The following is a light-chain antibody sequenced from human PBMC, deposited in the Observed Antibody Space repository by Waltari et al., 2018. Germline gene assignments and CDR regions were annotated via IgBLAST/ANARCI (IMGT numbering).Light chain of an antibody. CDR2: DAS. CDR1: QSIRTY. Sequence: EVVLTQSPATLSFSPGVIATLSCRASQSIRTYLAWYQQKPGQAPRLLIYDASKRATDIPARFSGSGSGTDFILTISSLEPEDFAIYYCQQRNNWPLTFGGGTKVEIK. CDR3: QQRNNWPLT. J-gene: IGKJ4*01. V-gene: IGKV3-11*01.